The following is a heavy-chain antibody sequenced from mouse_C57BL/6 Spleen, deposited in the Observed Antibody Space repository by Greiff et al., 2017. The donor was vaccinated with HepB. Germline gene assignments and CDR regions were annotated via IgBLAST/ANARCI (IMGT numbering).Heavy chain of an antibody. CDR1: GFTFTDYY. J-gene: IGHJ2*01. CDR2: IRNKANGYTT. D-gene: IGHD1-2*01. V-gene: IGHV7-3*01. Sequence: EVQRVESGGGLVRPGGSLSLSCAASGFTFTDYYMSWVRQPPGKALEWLGFIRNKANGYTTEYSASVKGRFTISRDNSQSILYLQMNALRAEDSATYYCARFDFMYYFDYWGQGTTLTVSS. CDR3: ARFDFMYYFDY.